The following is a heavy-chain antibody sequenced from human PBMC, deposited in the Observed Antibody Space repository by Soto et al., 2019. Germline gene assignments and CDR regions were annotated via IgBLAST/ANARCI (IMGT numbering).Heavy chain of an antibody. CDR2: IYYSGST. CDR1: GGSISSSSYY. CDR3: AREYYYDSSGYYFDY. V-gene: IGHV4-39*02. D-gene: IGHD3-22*01. Sequence: PSLTCTVSGGSISSSSYYWGWIRQPPGKGLEWIGSIYYSGSTYYNPSLKSRVTISVDTSKNQFSLKLSSVTAADTAVYYCAREYYYDSSGYYFDYWGQGTLVTVSS. J-gene: IGHJ4*02.